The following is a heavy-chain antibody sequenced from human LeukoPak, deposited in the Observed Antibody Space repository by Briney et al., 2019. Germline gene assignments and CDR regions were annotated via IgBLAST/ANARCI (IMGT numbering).Heavy chain of an antibody. V-gene: IGHV3-48*02. CDR3: ARVDWGSFAFDI. CDR2: ISTSSSTI. CDR1: GFTFSSYS. J-gene: IGHJ3*02. Sequence: GGSLRLSCAPSGFTFSSYSMSWVRQTPRKGLEWVSYISTSSSTIYYAESVKGRFTISRDNAESSLYLQMNTLRDEDTAVYYCARVDWGSFAFDIWGQGTMVTVSS. D-gene: IGHD7-27*01.